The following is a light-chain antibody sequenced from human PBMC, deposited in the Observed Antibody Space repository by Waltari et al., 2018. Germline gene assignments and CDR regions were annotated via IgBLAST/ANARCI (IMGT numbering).Light chain of an antibody. CDR3: QAWDSSVV. CDR1: KLGDKY. J-gene: IGLJ2*01. Sequence: SYELTQPPSMSVSPGQTASITCSGDKLGDKYACWYQQKPGQSPGLVSYQDSKRPSGIPERFFGSNSGNTATLTISGTQAMDEADYYCQAWDSSVVFGGGTKLTVL. V-gene: IGLV3-1*01. CDR2: QDS.